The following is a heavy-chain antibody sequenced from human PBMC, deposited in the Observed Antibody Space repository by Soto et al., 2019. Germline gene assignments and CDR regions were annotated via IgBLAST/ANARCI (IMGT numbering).Heavy chain of an antibody. V-gene: IGHV3-43*01. CDR2: VSWDGRNT. J-gene: IGHJ4*02. CDR1: GFTFHDYT. Sequence: EVQLVESGGVVVQPGGSLRLSCAASGFTFHDYTMYWVRQAPGKGLEWVSLVSWDGRNTYYADSVKGRFTISRDNSKNFLYLQMNRLRTEDTGFYYWAKSIFSLAASKSPFDYWGQGTLVTVSS. D-gene: IGHD2-21*01. CDR3: AKSIFSLAASKSPFDY.